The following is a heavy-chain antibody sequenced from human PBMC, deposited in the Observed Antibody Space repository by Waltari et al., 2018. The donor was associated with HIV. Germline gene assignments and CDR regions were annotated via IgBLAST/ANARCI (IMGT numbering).Heavy chain of an antibody. CDR2: INPKSGVT. J-gene: IGHJ2*01. D-gene: IGHD2-2*01. CDR3: ARGYVQNDLRGLFHL. CDR1: GYTFIAYF. V-gene: IGHV1-2*06. Sequence: QELLVQSGAAVKKPGASVKVSCKASGYTFIAYFIHWVRQAPGQRLEWMERINPKSGVTNYPQEFQGRVIMTRDMSMSTAYMDLTRLRADDTALYFCARGYVQNDLRGLFHLWGRGTSVTVSS.